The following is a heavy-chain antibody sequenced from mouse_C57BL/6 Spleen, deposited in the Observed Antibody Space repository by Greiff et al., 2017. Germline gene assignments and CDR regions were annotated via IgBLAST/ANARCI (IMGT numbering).Heavy chain of an antibody. V-gene: IGHV3-8*01. CDR2: ISYSGST. J-gene: IGHJ4*01. Sequence: EVQRVESGPGLAKPSQTLSLTCSATGYSFTSDYWNWIRKFPGHKLEYMGYISYSGSTSYNPSLNSRISIARGASKNQYYLQLTSVTTEDTATYDGAKYPYGSSLHYYAMDYWGQGTSVTVSS. CDR1: GYSFTSDY. D-gene: IGHD1-1*01. CDR3: AKYPYGSSLHYYAMDY.